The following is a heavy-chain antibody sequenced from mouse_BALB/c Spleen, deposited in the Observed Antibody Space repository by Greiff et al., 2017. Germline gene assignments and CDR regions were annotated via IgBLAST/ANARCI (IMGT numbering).Heavy chain of an antibody. Sequence: EVQLVESGAELVKPGASVKLSCTASGFNIKDTYMHWVKQRPEQGLEWIGRIDPANGNTKYDPKFQGKATITADTSSNPAYLQLSSLTSEDTAVYYCARSRDVKDAMDYWGQGTSVTVSS. CDR1: GFNIKDTY. CDR2: IDPANGNT. V-gene: IGHV14-3*02. J-gene: IGHJ4*01. CDR3: ARSRDVKDAMDY. D-gene: IGHD1-3*01.